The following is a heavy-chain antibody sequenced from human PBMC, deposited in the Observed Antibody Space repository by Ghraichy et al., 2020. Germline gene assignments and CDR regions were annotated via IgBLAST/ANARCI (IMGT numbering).Heavy chain of an antibody. CDR2: IYSSGST. V-gene: IGHV4-59*01. D-gene: IGHD5-24*01. CDR1: GGSINSYY. CDR3: ARQDGYNYPFDY. J-gene: IGHJ4*02. Sequence: ESLNISCTVSGGSINSYYWSWIRQPPGKGLEWIGYIYSSGSTNYNPSLKSRVTISVDTSKNHFSLKLSSVTAADTAVYYCARQDGYNYPFDYWGQGTLVTVSS.